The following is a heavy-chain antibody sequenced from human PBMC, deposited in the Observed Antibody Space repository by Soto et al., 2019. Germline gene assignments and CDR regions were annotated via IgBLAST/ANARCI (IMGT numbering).Heavy chain of an antibody. V-gene: IGHV4-39*01. D-gene: IGHD2-2*03. CDR2: IYSSENT. CDR3: ARLNGYCVSTNCRGYYGMDV. CDR1: GGSISSNSYS. J-gene: IGHJ6*02. Sequence: QLQLQESGPGLVKPSETLSLTCTVSGGSISSNSYSWGWIRQSPGKGLEWIGTIYSSENTYYNPSLLSRVTTSVDTSKNEFSLRLSSVTAADTAVYYCARLNGYCVSTNCRGYYGMDVWGQGTTVTVSS.